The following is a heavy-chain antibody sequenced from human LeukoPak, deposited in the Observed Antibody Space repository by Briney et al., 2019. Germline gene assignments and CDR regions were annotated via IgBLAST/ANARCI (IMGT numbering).Heavy chain of an antibody. J-gene: IGHJ2*01. CDR1: GFTFSGYA. CDR2: ISGSGSST. V-gene: IGHV3-23*01. CDR3: AKDRGSSSSDWYFDL. Sequence: PGGSLRLSCAASGFTFSGYAMNWVRQAPGKGLEWVSVISGSGSSTYYAASVEGRFTISRDNSMNTLYLQMNSLRAEDTAVYYCAKDRGSSSSDWYFDLWGRGTVVTVSS. D-gene: IGHD6-6*01.